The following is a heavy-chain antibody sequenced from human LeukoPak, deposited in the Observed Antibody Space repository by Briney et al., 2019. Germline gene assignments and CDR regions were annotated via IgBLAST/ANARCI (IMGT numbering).Heavy chain of an antibody. V-gene: IGHV5-51*01. CDR1: GYSFSSYW. Sequence: GESLKISCKASGYSFSSYWIGWVRQMPGKGLELMGITYPGDSDTRYTPSFQGQVTISADKSITTAYLQWSSLQASDTAMYYCARSLSPAAVALDYWGQGALVTVSS. CDR3: ARSLSPAAVALDY. CDR2: TYPGDSDT. J-gene: IGHJ4*02. D-gene: IGHD2-2*01.